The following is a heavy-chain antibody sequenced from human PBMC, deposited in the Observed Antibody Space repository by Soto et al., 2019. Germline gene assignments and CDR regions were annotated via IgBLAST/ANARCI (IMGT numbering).Heavy chain of an antibody. Sequence: TSETLSLTCTVSGGSVSSGSYYWSWIRQPPGKGLEWIGYIYYSGSTNYNPSLKSRVAISVDTSKNQFSLKLSSVTAADTAVYYCAGDIVVVPAAIREGGMDVWGQGTTVTVSS. V-gene: IGHV4-61*01. CDR3: AGDIVVVPAAIREGGMDV. CDR1: GGSVSSGSYY. J-gene: IGHJ6*02. CDR2: IYYSGST. D-gene: IGHD2-2*01.